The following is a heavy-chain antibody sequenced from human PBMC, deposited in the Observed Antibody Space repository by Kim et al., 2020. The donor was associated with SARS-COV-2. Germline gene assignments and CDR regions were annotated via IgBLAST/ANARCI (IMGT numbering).Heavy chain of an antibody. CDR3: ARDSDDSSGLRPPTFDY. Sequence: ASVKVSCKASGYTFTSYYMHWVRQAPGQGLEWMGIINPSGGSTSYAQKFQGRVTMTRDTSTSTVYMELSSLRSEDTAVYYCARDSDDSSGLRPPTFDYWGQGTLVTVSS. CDR1: GYTFTSYY. CDR2: INPSGGST. V-gene: IGHV1-46*01. J-gene: IGHJ4*02. D-gene: IGHD3-22*01.